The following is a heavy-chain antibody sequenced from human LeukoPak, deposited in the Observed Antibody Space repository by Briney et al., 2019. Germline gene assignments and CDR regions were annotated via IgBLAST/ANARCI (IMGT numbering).Heavy chain of an antibody. CDR1: GGSISSSSYY. J-gene: IGHJ4*02. V-gene: IGHV4-39*07. CDR2: IYYSGST. Sequence: PSETLSLTCTVSGGSISSSSYYWGWIRQPPGNGLELIGSIYYSGSTYYNPSLKSRVTISVDTSKNQFSLKLSSVTAADTAVYYCARDSRRVGATGAHDYWGQGTLVTVSS. CDR3: ARDSRRVGATGAHDY. D-gene: IGHD1-26*01.